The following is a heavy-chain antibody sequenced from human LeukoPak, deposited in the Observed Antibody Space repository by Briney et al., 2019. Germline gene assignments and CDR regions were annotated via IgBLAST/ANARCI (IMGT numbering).Heavy chain of an antibody. CDR1: GYTLTELS. D-gene: IGHD1-20*01. CDR3: ATGRYNWNALDY. V-gene: IGHV1-24*01. Sequence: ASVKVSCKVSGYTLTELSMHWVRQAPGKGLEWMGGFDPEDGETIYAQKFQGRVTMTEDTSTGTAYMELSSLRSEDTAVYYCATGRYNWNALDYWGQGTLVTVSS. J-gene: IGHJ4*02. CDR2: FDPEDGET.